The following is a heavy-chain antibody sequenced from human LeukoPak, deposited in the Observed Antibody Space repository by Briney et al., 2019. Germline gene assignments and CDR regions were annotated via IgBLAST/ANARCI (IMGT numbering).Heavy chain of an antibody. Sequence: SETLSLTCAVYGGSFSAYYWSWIRQPPGKGLEWIGHVYYTGSTGYNPSLKSRVTMSVDTSNNQFSLRLSSVTAADTAVYYCTRTTEYSSGWSDYWGQGTLVTVSS. J-gene: IGHJ4*02. CDR2: VYYTGST. CDR3: TRTTEYSSGWSDY. V-gene: IGHV4-59*01. D-gene: IGHD6-19*01. CDR1: GGSFSAYY.